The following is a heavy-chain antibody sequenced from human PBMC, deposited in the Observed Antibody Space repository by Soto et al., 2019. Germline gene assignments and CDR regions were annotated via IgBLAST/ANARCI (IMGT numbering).Heavy chain of an antibody. J-gene: IGHJ6*02. CDR3: ARGLEGRYYYYCMDV. V-gene: IGHV4-59*01. D-gene: IGHD3-3*01. CDR1: GGSISTYY. CDR2: IYYSGST. Sequence: QVQLQESGPGLVKPSETLSLTCTVSGGSISTYYWSWIRQPPGKGLEWIGYIYYSGSTNYNPSLKSLVTISVDTSKNQFSLKLSSVTAADTAVYYCARGLEGRYYYYCMDVWGQGTTVTVSS.